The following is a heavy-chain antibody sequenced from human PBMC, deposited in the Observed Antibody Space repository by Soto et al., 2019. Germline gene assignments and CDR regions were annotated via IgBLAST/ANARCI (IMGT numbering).Heavy chain of an antibody. V-gene: IGHV1-69*13. Sequence: GASVKVSCKASGGTFSSYAISWVRQAPGQGLEWMGGIIPIFGTANYAQKFQGRVTITADESTSTAYMELSSLRSEDTAMYYCARTTYNYDSSGPDALDIWGQGTLVTVSS. CDR1: GGTFSSYA. D-gene: IGHD3-22*01. CDR3: ARTTYNYDSSGPDALDI. J-gene: IGHJ3*02. CDR2: IIPIFGTA.